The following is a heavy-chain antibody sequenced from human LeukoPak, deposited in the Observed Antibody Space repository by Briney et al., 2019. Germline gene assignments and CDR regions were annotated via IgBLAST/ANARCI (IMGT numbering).Heavy chain of an antibody. V-gene: IGHV1-2*02. D-gene: IGHD6-13*01. CDR1: GYTFTGYY. Sequence: ASVKVSCKASGYTFTGYYMHWVRQAPGQGLEWMGWINPNSGGTNYAQKFQGRVTMTRDTSISTAYMGLSRLRSDDTAVYYCARGLIAAAFLDWFDPWGQGTLVTVSS. CDR2: INPNSGGT. CDR3: ARGLIAAAFLDWFDP. J-gene: IGHJ5*02.